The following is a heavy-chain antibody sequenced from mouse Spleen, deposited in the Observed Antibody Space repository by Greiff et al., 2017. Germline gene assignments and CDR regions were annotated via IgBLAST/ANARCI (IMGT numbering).Heavy chain of an antibody. D-gene: IGHD1-1*01. V-gene: IGHV1-80*01. CDR2: IYPGDGDT. CDR1: GYAFSSSW. Sequence: QVQLKQSGAELVTPGASVKISCKASGYAFSSSWMNWVKQRPGKGLEWIGQIYPGDGDTHYNGKFKGKDTLTADKSSRTDYMQLSSLTTEDYAVYFCERNYYGSSYCDYWGQGTTRTVSS. J-gene: IGHJ2*01. CDR3: ERNYYGSSYCDY.